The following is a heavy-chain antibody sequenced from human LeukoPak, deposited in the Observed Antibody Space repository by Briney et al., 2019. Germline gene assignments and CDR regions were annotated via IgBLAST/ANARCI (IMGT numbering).Heavy chain of an antibody. CDR1: GFTFDDYA. CDR2: ISWDGGST. Sequence: PGGSLRLSCAASGFTFDDYAMHWVRQAPGKGLEWVSLISWDGGSTYYADSVKGRFTISRDNSKNSLYLQMNSLRAEDTALYYCAKDIFPYCSSTSCYAFGFDYWGQGTLVTVSS. CDR3: AKDIFPYCSSTSCYAFGFDY. J-gene: IGHJ4*02. D-gene: IGHD2-2*01. V-gene: IGHV3-43D*03.